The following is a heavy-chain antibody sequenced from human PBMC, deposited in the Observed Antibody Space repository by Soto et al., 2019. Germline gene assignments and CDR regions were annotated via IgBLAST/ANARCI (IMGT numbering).Heavy chain of an antibody. CDR1: GYSFTSYS. J-gene: IGHJ6*02. CDR3: ERHLAYYYYGMDV. V-gene: IGHV5-51*01. CDR2: IYPGDSDT. Sequence: XDSLKVSGKCSGYSFTSYSSGLVVQVPGKGLEWMGIIYPGDSDTRYSPSFQGQVTISADKSISTAYLQWSSLKASDTAMYYCERHLAYYYYGMDVWGQGTTVTVSS.